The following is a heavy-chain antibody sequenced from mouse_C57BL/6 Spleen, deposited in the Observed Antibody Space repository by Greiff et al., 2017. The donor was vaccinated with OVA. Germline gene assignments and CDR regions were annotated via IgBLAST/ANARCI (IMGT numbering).Heavy chain of an antibody. D-gene: IGHD2-1*01. Sequence: EVQGVESGGGLVKPGGSLKLSCAASGFTFSSYAMSWVRQTPEKRLEWVATISDGGSYTYYPDNVKGRFTISRDNAKNNLYLQMSHLKSEDTAMYYCARDPPPYGNYYFDDWGQGTTLTVSS. CDR1: GFTFSSYA. V-gene: IGHV5-4*01. J-gene: IGHJ2*01. CDR2: ISDGGSYT. CDR3: ARDPPPYGNYYFDD.